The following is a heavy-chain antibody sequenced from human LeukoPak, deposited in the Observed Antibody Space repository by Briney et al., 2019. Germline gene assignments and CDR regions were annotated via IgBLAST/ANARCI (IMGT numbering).Heavy chain of an antibody. Sequence: ASVKIACKSFGFTFTNYLLHWVRQAPGQGLEWVGRIAPSVDTTNYAQKFRGRVTMTRDTSTSTVYMELSSLRSDDTAIYYCVREESGGYFDYWGQGTLVTVSS. CDR1: GFTFTNYL. CDR3: VREESGGYFDY. CDR2: IAPSVDTT. V-gene: IGHV1-46*01. D-gene: IGHD2-8*02. J-gene: IGHJ4*02.